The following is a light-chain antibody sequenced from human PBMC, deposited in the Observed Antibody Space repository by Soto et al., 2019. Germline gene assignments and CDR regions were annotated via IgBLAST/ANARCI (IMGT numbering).Light chain of an antibody. CDR1: QYMSSY. CDR3: QQSYRSPLT. V-gene: IGKV1-39*01. Sequence: DIQMTQSPSSLSASVGERVTITCRASQYMSSYVTWYQQNPGKAPKFLIYGASDLQRGVPSRFSGSGSGTDFTLTINSLQPEDFATYYCQQSYRSPLTFGPGTKLDIK. CDR2: GAS. J-gene: IGKJ3*01.